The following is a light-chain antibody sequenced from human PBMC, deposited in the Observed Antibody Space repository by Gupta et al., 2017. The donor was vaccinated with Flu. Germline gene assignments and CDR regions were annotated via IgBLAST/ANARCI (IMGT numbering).Light chain of an antibody. J-gene: IGKJ2*02. CDR2: GAS. Sequence: EIVMTQSPATLSVSPGERATLSCRASQSVSSNLAWYQQKPGQAPRLLIYGASTRATGIPARCSGSGSGTEFTLTISSLKSEDFAVYSCQQYNNWPCTFGEGTKVEIK. V-gene: IGKV3-15*01. CDR1: QSVSSN. CDR3: QQYNNWPCT.